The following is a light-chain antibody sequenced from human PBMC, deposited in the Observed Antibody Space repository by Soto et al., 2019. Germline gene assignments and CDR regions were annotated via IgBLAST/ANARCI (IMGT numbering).Light chain of an antibody. CDR3: QQRSNWSPYT. CDR1: QSVSSY. J-gene: IGKJ2*01. V-gene: IGKV3-11*01. Sequence: EIVLTQSPATLSLSPGERATLSCRASQSVSSYLAWYQQKPGQAPRLLIYDASNRATGIPARFSGSGSGTDCTLTIRSLEPEDFAVYYCQQRSNWSPYTFGQGTKLEIK. CDR2: DAS.